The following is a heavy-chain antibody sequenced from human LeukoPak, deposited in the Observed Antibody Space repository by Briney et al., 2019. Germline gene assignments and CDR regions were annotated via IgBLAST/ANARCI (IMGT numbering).Heavy chain of an antibody. J-gene: IGHJ4*02. Sequence: PGGSLRLSCAASGFTFSSYAMSWIRQPPGKGLEWIGYIYYSGSTNYNPSLKSRVTISVATSKNQFSLNLSSVTAADTAVYYCARLRVVAAFDYWGQGTLVTVSS. V-gene: IGHV4-59*01. D-gene: IGHD2-15*01. CDR2: IYYSGST. CDR3: ARLRVVAAFDY. CDR1: GFTFSSYA.